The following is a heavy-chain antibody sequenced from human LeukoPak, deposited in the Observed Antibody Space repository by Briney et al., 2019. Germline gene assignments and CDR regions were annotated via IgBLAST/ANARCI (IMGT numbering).Heavy chain of an antibody. J-gene: IGHJ6*03. CDR1: GGSISSSDYY. V-gene: IGHV4-39*07. CDR3: ARGVYVASTRLYYMDV. Sequence: PSETLSLTCTISGGSISSSDYYWGWIRQPPGKGLEWIGSMYYSGSTNYNPSLKSRVTISVDTSKNQFSLKLSSVTAADTAVYYCARGVYVASTRLYYMDVWGKGTTVTVSS. CDR2: MYYSGST. D-gene: IGHD3-16*01.